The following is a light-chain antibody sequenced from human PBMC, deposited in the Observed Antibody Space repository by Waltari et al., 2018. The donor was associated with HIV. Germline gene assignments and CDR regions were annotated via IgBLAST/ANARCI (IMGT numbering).Light chain of an antibody. CDR1: RSFNST. CDR3: QQYNSTPFT. J-gene: IGKJ3*01. Sequence: IVIQQSPATLSVSPGDKAPLSYRPSRSFNSTLPWYLQRPGQPPSLLIYGASTRATEIPARFRGSGSGTDFNLTITSLQSEDFAVYYCQQYNSTPFTFGPGTKVDIQ. V-gene: IGKV3-15*01. CDR2: GAS.